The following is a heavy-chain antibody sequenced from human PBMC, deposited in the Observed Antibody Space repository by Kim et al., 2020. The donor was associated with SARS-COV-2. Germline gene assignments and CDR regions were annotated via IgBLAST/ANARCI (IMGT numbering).Heavy chain of an antibody. CDR3: AREQTITMVRGVISYYGMDV. CDR2: IIPIFGTA. Sequence: SVKVSCKASGGTFSSYAISWVRQAPGQGLEWMGGIIPIFGTANYAQKFQGRVTITADESTSTAYMELSSLRSEDTAVYYCAREQTITMVRGVISYYGMDVWGQGTTVTVSS. CDR1: GGTFSSYA. V-gene: IGHV1-69*13. J-gene: IGHJ6*02. D-gene: IGHD3-10*01.